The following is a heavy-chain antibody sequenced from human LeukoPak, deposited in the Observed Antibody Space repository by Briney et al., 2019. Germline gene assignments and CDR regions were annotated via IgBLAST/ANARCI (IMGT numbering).Heavy chain of an antibody. J-gene: IGHJ3*02. CDR3: ATGGELLDAFDI. CDR2: IYHSGST. Sequence: PSETLSLTCAVSGGSISSSNWWSWVRPPPGKGLEWIGEIYHSGSTNYNPSLKSRVTISVDKSKNQFSLKLSSVTAADTAVYYCATGGELLDAFDIWGQGTMVTVSS. D-gene: IGHD1-26*01. V-gene: IGHV4-4*02. CDR1: GGSISSSNW.